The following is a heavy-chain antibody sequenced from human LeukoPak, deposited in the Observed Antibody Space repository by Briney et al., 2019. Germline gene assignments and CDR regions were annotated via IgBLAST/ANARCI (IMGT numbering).Heavy chain of an antibody. Sequence: GGSLRLSCAASGFTFSSYWMNWARQAPGKGLEWVASINHNGNVNYYVDSVKGRFTISRDNAKNSLYLQMNSLRAEDTAVYYCARDWDIVVVPAATPGYWGQGTLVTVSS. CDR2: INHNGNVN. J-gene: IGHJ4*02. CDR3: ARDWDIVVVPAATPGY. D-gene: IGHD2-2*01. CDR1: GFTFSSYW. V-gene: IGHV3-7*01.